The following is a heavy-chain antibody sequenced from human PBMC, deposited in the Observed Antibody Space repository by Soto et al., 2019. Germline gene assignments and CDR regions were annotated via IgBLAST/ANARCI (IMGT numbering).Heavy chain of an antibody. J-gene: IGHJ4*02. CDR1: GFSLITSGVG. V-gene: IGHV2-5*02. CDR2: IYWDDDK. CDR3: AHTMASRIFDY. Sequence: ITLKEAGPTLVKPTQILTLTCSFSGFSLITSGVGVGWIRQPPGKALEWLALIYWDDDKGYSTSLKSRLTITKDTSRNQVVLTMTNMDPADTATYYCAHTMASRIFDYWGQGTLVTVSS.